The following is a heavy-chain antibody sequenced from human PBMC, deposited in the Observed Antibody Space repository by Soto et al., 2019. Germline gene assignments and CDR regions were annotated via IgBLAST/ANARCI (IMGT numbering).Heavy chain of an antibody. Sequence: GGSLRLSCAPSDFTFNDYAMTWVRQAPGKGLDWVSAISGSGATTDYADSVKGRFTVSRDTSKNTIYLQMDSLRAEDTAVYYCVTGGGWYEALDIWGQGTMVTVSS. D-gene: IGHD6-19*01. CDR2: ISGSGATT. V-gene: IGHV3-23*01. CDR1: DFTFNDYA. J-gene: IGHJ3*02. CDR3: VTGGGWYEALDI.